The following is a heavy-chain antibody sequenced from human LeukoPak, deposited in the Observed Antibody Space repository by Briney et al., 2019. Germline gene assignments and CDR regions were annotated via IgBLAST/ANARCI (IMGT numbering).Heavy chain of an antibody. V-gene: IGHV4-4*07. D-gene: IGHD2-15*01. CDR1: GGSISSYY. CDR3: ARGPRNCSGGSCYSSWGPYYYGMDV. CDR2: IYTSGST. Sequence: SETLSLTCTVSGGSISSYYWSWIRQPAGKGLVWIGRIYTSGSTNYNPSLKSRVTMSVDTSKNQFSPKLSSVTAADTAVYYCARGPRNCSGGSCYSSWGPYYYGMDVWGQGTTVTVSS. J-gene: IGHJ6*02.